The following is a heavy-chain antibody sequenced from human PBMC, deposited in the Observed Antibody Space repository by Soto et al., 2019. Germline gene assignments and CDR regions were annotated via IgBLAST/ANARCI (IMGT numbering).Heavy chain of an antibody. CDR2: IYYSGST. V-gene: IGHV4-31*03. CDR3: AREGVRAPAYYYYMDV. D-gene: IGHD1-26*01. CDR1: GGSISSGGYY. Sequence: TSETLSLTCTVSGGSISSGGYYWSWIRQHPGKGLEWIGYIYYSGSTYYNPSLKSRVTISVDTSKNQFSLKLSSVTAADTAVYYCAREGVRAPAYYYYMDVWGKGTTVTVSS. J-gene: IGHJ6*03.